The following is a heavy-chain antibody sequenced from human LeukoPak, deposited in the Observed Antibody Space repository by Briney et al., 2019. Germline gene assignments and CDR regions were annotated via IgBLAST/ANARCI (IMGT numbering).Heavy chain of an antibody. Sequence: SETLSLTCTVSGGSISSSSYYWGWIRQPPGKGLEWIGSIYYSGSTYYNPSLKSRVTISVDTSKNQFSLKLSSVTAADTAVYYCARGFGRLSSSSFDYWGQGTLVTVSS. CDR1: GGSISSSSYY. V-gene: IGHV4-39*07. CDR3: ARGFGRLSSSSFDY. CDR2: IYYSGST. D-gene: IGHD6-6*01. J-gene: IGHJ4*02.